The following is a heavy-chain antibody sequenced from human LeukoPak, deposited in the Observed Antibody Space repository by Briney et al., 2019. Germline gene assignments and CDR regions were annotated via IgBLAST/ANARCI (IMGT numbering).Heavy chain of an antibody. J-gene: IGHJ1*01. Sequence: GRSLRLSCAASGSTFSSYATHWVRQAPGKGLEWVAVLLYDGINKYYADSVKGRFTISRDNSKNTLYLQMNSLRAEDTAAYYCATYDSGAYYGYFQHWGQGTLVTVSS. D-gene: IGHD3-22*01. CDR3: ATYDSGAYYGYFQH. CDR2: LLYDGINK. V-gene: IGHV3-30-3*01. CDR1: GSTFSSYA.